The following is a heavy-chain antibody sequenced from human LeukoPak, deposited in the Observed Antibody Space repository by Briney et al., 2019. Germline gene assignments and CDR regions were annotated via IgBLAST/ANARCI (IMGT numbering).Heavy chain of an antibody. CDR2: IYPGDSDT. J-gene: IGHJ4*02. Sequence: SLQISCKCSRYNFRTHWIGWARQLPGKGLEWMGIIYPGDSDTRYSPAFQGQVTISADKSTSTAYLQWSRLKASDTAMYYCARWDGDYGRAFDYWGQGTLVTVSS. CDR3: ARWDGDYGRAFDY. D-gene: IGHD4-17*01. V-gene: IGHV5-51*01. CDR1: RYNFRTHW.